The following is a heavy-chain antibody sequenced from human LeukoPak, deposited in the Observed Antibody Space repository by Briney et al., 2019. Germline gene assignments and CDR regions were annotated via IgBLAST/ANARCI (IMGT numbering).Heavy chain of an antibody. D-gene: IGHD6-13*01. CDR2: ISSSGSTI. CDR3: AREKIAAAAVFDY. Sequence: GSLRLSCAASGFTFSSYEMSWVRQAPGKGLEWVSYISSSGSTIYYADSVKGRFTISRDNAKNSLYLQMNSLRAEDTAVYYCAREKIAAAAVFDYWGQGTLVTVSS. CDR1: GFTFSSYE. V-gene: IGHV3-48*03. J-gene: IGHJ4*02.